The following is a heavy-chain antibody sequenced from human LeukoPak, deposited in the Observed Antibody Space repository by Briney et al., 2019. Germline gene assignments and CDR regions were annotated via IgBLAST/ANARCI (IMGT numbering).Heavy chain of an antibody. J-gene: IGHJ4*02. CDR2: MYQSGST. CDR3: ARGQSRGSHIDY. CDR1: GYSISSGYY. Sequence: PSETLSLTCTVSGYSISSGYYWGWIRQPPGKGLEWIGSMYQSGSTYYNPSLKSRVTISVDTSKNQFSLKLRSVTAADTAVYYCARGQSRGSHIDYWGQGTLVTVSS. D-gene: IGHD1-26*01. V-gene: IGHV4-38-2*02.